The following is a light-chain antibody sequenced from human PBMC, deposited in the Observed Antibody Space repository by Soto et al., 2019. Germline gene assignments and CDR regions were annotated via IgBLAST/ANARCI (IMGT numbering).Light chain of an antibody. J-gene: IGLJ2*01. CDR1: SANIESHA. Sequence: QSVLTQPPSVSGTPGQKVSISCSGSSANIESHAVDWYQHFPGTAPKLVIYSNNERPSGVPDRFSGSKSGTSASLAINGLQSDDEADYYCATGDDGVQGVLFGGVTKLTVL. CDR2: SNN. CDR3: ATGDDGVQGVL. V-gene: IGLV1-44*01.